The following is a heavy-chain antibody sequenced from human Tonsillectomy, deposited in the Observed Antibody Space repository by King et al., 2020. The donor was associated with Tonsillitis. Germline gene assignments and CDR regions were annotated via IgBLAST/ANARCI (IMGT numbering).Heavy chain of an antibody. V-gene: IGHV1-2*02. J-gene: IGHJ4*01. CDR2: INPNSGDT. CDR3: ARDLEQLVLSFGY. Sequence: QVQLVESGAEVKKPGASVKVSCKASGYTFTDYYLHWVRQAPGQGLEWMGWINPNSGDTNYGQKSQGRVTMTRDTSTSTAYMELNRLTYDDTAMYYCARDLEQLVLSFGYWGQGTLVTVSS. D-gene: IGHD6-6*01. CDR1: GYTFTDYY.